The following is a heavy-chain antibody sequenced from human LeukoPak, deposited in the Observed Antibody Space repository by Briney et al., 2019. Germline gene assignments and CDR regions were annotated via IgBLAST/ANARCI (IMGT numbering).Heavy chain of an antibody. CDR2: IYYSGST. CDR3: AREGAGTPNDAFDI. CDR1: GGSISSHY. Sequence: SETLSLTCTVSGGSISSHYWSWIRQPPGKGLEWIGYIYYSGSTNYNPSLKSRVTISVDTSKNQFSLKLSSVTAADTAVYYCAREGAGTPNDAFDIWGQGTMVTVSS. V-gene: IGHV4-59*11. J-gene: IGHJ3*02. D-gene: IGHD6-13*01.